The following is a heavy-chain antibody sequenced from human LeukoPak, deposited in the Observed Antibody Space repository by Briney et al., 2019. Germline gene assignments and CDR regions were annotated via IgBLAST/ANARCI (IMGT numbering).Heavy chain of an antibody. CDR1: GGSISRYY. CDR3: ARHEGWNGDFDY. J-gene: IGHJ4*02. D-gene: IGHD1-1*01. CDR2: IYDSGST. V-gene: IGHV4-59*08. Sequence: SETLSLTCTVSGGSISRYYWSWIRQPPGKGLEWIGYIYDSGSTNYNPSLNSRVTISVDTSQNQFSLKLSSVTAADTAVYYCARHEGWNGDFDYWGQGTLVTVSS.